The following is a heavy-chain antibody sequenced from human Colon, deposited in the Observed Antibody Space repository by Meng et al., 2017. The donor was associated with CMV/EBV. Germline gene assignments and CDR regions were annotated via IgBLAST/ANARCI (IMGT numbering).Heavy chain of an antibody. CDR3: ARDTDI. Sequence: SVKISCKSSGYPLTASYFHWVRQAPGQGLEWLGIMHYSSGNTAHTQKLQGRISMTRDTSTSTVYIELTSLRSDDTALYYCARDTDIWGQGTLVTVSS. J-gene: IGHJ4*02. V-gene: IGHV1-46*01. CDR2: MHYSSGNT. CDR1: GYPLTASY. D-gene: IGHD4-11*01.